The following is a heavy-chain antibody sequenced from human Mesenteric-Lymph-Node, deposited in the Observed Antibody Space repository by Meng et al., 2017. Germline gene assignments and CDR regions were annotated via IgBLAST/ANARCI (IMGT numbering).Heavy chain of an antibody. CDR1: GYTFTGYY. CDR3: ARQEGHGPLAYDILTGYYLGWFDP. J-gene: IGHJ5*02. D-gene: IGHD3-9*01. CDR2: IIPIFGTA. V-gene: IGHV1-69*13. Sequence: SVKVSCKASGYTFTGYYMHWVRQAPGQGLEWMGGIIPIFGTANYAQKFQGRVTITADESTSTAYMELSSLRSEDTAVYYCARQEGHGPLAYDILTGYYLGWFDPWGQGTLVTVSS.